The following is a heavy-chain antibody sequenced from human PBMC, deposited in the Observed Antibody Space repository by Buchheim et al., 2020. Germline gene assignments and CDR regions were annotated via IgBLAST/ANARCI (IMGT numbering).Heavy chain of an antibody. D-gene: IGHD6-25*01. CDR2: IWSDGSIK. Sequence: QVQLVEYGGGVVQPGRSLRLSCEASGLTFSSYGMHWVRQAPGKGLEWVAVIWSDGSIKYYADSVKGRFTISRDNSKNMMYLQMNSLRVEDTAVYYCASAAGSFDNWGQGTL. J-gene: IGHJ4*02. V-gene: IGHV3-33*01. CDR1: GLTFSSYG. CDR3: ASAAGSFDN.